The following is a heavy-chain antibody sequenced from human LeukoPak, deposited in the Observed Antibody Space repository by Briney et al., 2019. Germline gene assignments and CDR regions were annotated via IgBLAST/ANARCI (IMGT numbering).Heavy chain of an antibody. CDR2: ISWNSGSI. CDR1: GFTFDDYA. J-gene: IGHJ4*02. D-gene: IGHD4-23*01. CDR3: AKDPTPRGNSVGFDY. V-gene: IGHV3-9*01. Sequence: LTGGSLRLSCAASGFTFDDYAMHWVRQAPGKGLEWVSGISWNSGSIGYADSVKGRFTISRDNAKNSLYLQMNSLRAEDTALYYCAKDPTPRGNSVGFDYWGQGTLVTVSS.